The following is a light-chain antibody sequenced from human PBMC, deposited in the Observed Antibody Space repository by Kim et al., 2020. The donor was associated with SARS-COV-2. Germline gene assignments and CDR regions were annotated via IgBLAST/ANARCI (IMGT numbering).Light chain of an antibody. Sequence: RATLNCKSRQTVLSNSNNKNYLAWYQQKPGQAPKLLIYWASIRESGVSDRFSGSGSETDFTLTISSLQAEDVAVYYCQQYYSTPPSFGQGTKLEI. V-gene: IGKV4-1*01. CDR1: QTVLSNSNNKNY. J-gene: IGKJ2*03. CDR3: QQYYSTPPS. CDR2: WAS.